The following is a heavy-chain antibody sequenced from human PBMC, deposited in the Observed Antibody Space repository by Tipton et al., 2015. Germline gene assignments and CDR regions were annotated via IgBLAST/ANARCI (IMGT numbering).Heavy chain of an antibody. CDR2: IHHSGKT. Sequence: TLSLTCTVSGGSVSSGNYYWTWVRQFPGKGLEWIGYIHHSGKTYYNPSLRSRIILSLDTSKNQFSLTLTSVTAADTAVYYCTREGFGDSSGFRYWGQGTLVTVSS. CDR1: GGSVSSGNYY. V-gene: IGHV4-30-4*08. D-gene: IGHD3-22*01. J-gene: IGHJ4*02. CDR3: TREGFGDSSGFRY.